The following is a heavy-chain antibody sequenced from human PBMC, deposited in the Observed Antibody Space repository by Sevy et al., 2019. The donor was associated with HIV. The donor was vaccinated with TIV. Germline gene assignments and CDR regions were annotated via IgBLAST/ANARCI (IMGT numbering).Heavy chain of an antibody. CDR3: AKDINRGCDGVDCYSYYYYFYGLDV. CDR1: GFPFNDPA. J-gene: IGHJ6*02. V-gene: IGHV3-9*01. D-gene: IGHD2-21*02. CDR2: ISWDRPNI. Sequence: SLRLSCAGSGFPFNDPAMHWVRLGSGKGLEWVSGISWDRPNIGYADSVKGRLTISRDNTRHSVYLEMHSLRPEDTALYYCAKDINRGCDGVDCYSYYYYFYGLDVWGQGTTVTVSS.